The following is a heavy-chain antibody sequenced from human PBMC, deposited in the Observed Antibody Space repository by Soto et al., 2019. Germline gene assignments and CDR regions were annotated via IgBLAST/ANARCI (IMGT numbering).Heavy chain of an antibody. J-gene: IGHJ4*02. CDR1: DGSISSSNYY. CDR2: IYYSGST. CDR3: ARQVNYDFWSGSGYFDY. D-gene: IGHD3-3*01. V-gene: IGHV4-39*01. Sequence: PLETLSLTCSVSDGSISSSNYYWVWIRQPPDKGLEWIGSIYYSGSTDYNPSLQSRLTISVDTSRSHFSLKLSSVTAADTAVYYCARQVNYDFWSGSGYFDYWGQGTLVTVSS.